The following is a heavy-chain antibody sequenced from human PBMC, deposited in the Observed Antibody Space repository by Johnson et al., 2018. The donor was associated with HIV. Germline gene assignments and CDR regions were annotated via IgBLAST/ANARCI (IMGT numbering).Heavy chain of an antibody. D-gene: IGHD2/OR15-2a*01. Sequence: VQLVESGGDLVQPGGSLRLSCVGSGFTFSTNWMHWVRQAPGKGLVWVSRINSDGSSTSYADSVKGRLTISRDNAKNTLYLQMNSLRAEDTAVYYCAKNSAAFDIWGQGTMVTVSS. CDR1: GFTFSTNW. CDR3: AKNSAAFDI. J-gene: IGHJ3*02. CDR2: INSDGSST. V-gene: IGHV3-74*03.